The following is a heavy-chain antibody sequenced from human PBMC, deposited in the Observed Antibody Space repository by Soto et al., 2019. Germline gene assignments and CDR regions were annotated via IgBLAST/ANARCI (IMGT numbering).Heavy chain of an antibody. Sequence: QVQLVESGGGVVQPGRSLRLSCAASGFTFSSYGMHWVRQAPGKGLEWVAVIWYDGSNKYYADSVKGRFTISRDNSKNTLYLEINSLRAEDTAVYYCARECRDIVVVPAAHHDAFDIWGQGTMVTVSS. CDR2: IWYDGSNK. CDR1: GFTFSSYG. CDR3: ARECRDIVVVPAAHHDAFDI. V-gene: IGHV3-33*01. D-gene: IGHD2-2*01. J-gene: IGHJ3*02.